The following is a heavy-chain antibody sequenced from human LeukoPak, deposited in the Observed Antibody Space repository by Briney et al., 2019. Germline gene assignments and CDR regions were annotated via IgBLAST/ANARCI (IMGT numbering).Heavy chain of an antibody. CDR1: GFTFSSYI. CDR3: AKESGSGTYSLVDY. J-gene: IGHJ4*02. CDR2: ISRKNGST. V-gene: IGHV3-23*01. Sequence: GGSLRLSCAASGFTFSSYIMSWVRQAPGKGLEWVSRISRKNGSTYYADSVKGRFTISRDNSKNTLCLQMNSLRDEDTAVYYCAKESGSGTYSLVDYWGRGTLVTVSS. D-gene: IGHD3-10*01.